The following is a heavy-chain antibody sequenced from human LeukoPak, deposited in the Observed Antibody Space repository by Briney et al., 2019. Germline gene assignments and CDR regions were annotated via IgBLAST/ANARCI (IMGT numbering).Heavy chain of an antibody. CDR1: GDSIGSGDYY. CDR3: ARVAVGKGYPFDY. CDR2: ISSSGST. Sequence: SETLSLTCTVSGDSIGSGDYYWSWIRQPAGKGLEWIGRISSSGSTNYNPSLKSRVTISVDTSKNQFSLKLSSVTAADTAVYYCARVAVGKGYPFDYWGQGTLVTVSS. D-gene: IGHD2-15*01. J-gene: IGHJ4*02. V-gene: IGHV4-61*02.